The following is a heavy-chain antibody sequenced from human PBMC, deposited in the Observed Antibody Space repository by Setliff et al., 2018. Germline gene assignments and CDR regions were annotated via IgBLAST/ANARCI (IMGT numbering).Heavy chain of an antibody. Sequence: PSETLFLTCTVSGGSISSSNYYWGWIRQPPGKGLEWIGNIYYGGSAYYNPSLKSRVTISVDTSKNQFSLKLSSVTAADTAMYYCARILGYCSGGSCYVPYWGQGTLVTVSS. J-gene: IGHJ4*02. D-gene: IGHD2-15*01. CDR2: IYYGGSA. CDR3: ARILGYCSGGSCYVPY. V-gene: IGHV4-39*07. CDR1: GGSISSSNYY.